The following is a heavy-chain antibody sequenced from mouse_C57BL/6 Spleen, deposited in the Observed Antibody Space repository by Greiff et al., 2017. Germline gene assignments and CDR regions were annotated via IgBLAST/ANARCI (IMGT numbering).Heavy chain of an antibody. V-gene: IGHV1-80*01. CDR3: AREGEDGFDY. J-gene: IGHJ2*01. CDR2: IYPGDGDT. Sequence: QVQLKESGAELVKPGASVKISCKASGYAFSSYWMNWVKQRPGKGLEWIGQIYPGDGDTNYNGKFKGKATLTADKSSSTAYMQLSSLTSEDSAVYFCAREGEDGFDYWGQGTTLTVSS. CDR1: GYAFSSYW.